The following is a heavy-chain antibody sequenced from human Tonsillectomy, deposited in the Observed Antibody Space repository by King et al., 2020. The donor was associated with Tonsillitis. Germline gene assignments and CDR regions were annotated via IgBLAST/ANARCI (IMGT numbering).Heavy chain of an antibody. Sequence: VQLVESGGGLVQPGGSLRLSCAASGFTFSSYAMSWVRQAPGKGLEWVSAISGSGGSTYYAESVKGRFTISRDNSKNTLYLQMNSLRAEDTAVYYCAKGGCSSTSCYGYYYYYMDVWGKGTTVTVSS. J-gene: IGHJ6*03. CDR3: AKGGCSSTSCYGYYYYYMDV. V-gene: IGHV3-23*04. D-gene: IGHD2-2*01. CDR1: GFTFSSYA. CDR2: ISGSGGST.